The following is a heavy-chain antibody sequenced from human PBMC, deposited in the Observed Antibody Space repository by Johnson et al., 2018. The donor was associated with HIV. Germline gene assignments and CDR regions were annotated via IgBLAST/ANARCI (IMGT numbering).Heavy chain of an antibody. CDR1: GFTFSDYY. J-gene: IGHJ3*02. D-gene: IGHD2-15*01. CDR2: ISSSGTTI. V-gene: IGHV3-11*04. CDR3: ARSKDCSVGTCPDGLDI. Sequence: QVQLVESGGGLVQPGGSLRLSCAASGFTFSDYYMSWIRQAPGKGLEWVSYISSSGTTIYSAASVKGRFTTSRDNTNNSLYLQLNSLKAEDTAVYYCARSKDCSVGTCPDGLDIWGQGTMVIVSS.